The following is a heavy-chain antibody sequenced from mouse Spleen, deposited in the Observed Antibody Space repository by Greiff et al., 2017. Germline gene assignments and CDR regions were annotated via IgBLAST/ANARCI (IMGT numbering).Heavy chain of an antibody. CDR2: IWSGGGT. D-gene: IGHD2-3*01. J-gene: IGHJ2*01. CDR3: ARDGYYFDY. CDR1: GFSLTSYG. Sequence: VQLQQSGPGLVQPSQSLSITCTVSGFSLTSYGVHWVRQSPGKGLEWLGVIWSGGGTDYNAAFISRLSISKDNSKSQVSFKMNSLQANDTAIYYCARDGYYFDYWGQGTTLTVSS. V-gene: IGHV2-2*02.